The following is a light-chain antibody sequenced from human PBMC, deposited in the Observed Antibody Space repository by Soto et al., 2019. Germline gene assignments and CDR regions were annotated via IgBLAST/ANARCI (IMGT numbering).Light chain of an antibody. CDR1: QSISSSY. CDR2: AAS. J-gene: IGKJ2*01. CDR3: QLSGGSHMFS. Sequence: EVVLTQSPGTLSLSPGEGATLSCRASQSISSSYLAWYQQKPGQAPRLLIYAASSRATGIPDRFSGSGSGTDFTLTISRLEPEDFAVYYCQLSGGSHMFSFGQGTKLEIK. V-gene: IGKV3-20*01.